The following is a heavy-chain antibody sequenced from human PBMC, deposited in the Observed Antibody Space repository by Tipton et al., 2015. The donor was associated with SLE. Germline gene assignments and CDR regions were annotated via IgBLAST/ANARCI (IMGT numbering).Heavy chain of an antibody. D-gene: IGHD5-18*01. V-gene: IGHV5-51*01. CDR2: IYPADSDT. CDR3: ARSRYTYGYGFDN. CDR1: GYSFTDYW. Sequence: VQLVQSGAEVRKPGESLKISCKGSGYSFTDYWIGWVRQMPGKGLEWMGIIYPADSDTRYSPSFQGQVTISADKSIDTAYLQWDSLRASDTAMYYCARSRYTYGYGFDNWGQGTLVTVAS. J-gene: IGHJ4*01.